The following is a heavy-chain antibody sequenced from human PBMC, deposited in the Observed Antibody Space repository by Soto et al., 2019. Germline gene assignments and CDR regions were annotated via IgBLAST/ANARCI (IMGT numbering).Heavy chain of an antibody. CDR1: GFSFSSDC. V-gene: IGHV3-23*01. CDR3: AKKVHSGPGSQYFDY. Sequence: SSLSLYWAASGFSFSSDCVSCVRQAAGKVRESVSVSRTSGEGRTPYDAGALKGRSTNARDNSKNMLFLQMNSMRAEDTDIYYCAKKVHSGPGSQYFDYCGQGTLVGVSS. J-gene: IGHJ4*02. CDR2: SRTSGEGRTP. D-gene: IGHD3-10*01.